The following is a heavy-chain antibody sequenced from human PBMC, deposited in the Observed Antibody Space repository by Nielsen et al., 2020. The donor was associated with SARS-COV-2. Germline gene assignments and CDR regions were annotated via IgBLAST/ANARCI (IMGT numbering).Heavy chain of an antibody. CDR2: MNPNSGNT. V-gene: IGHV1-8*02. CDR3: ARDDIVVVPAAIKPSSYYYYGMDV. CDR1: GYTFTSYG. J-gene: IGHJ6*02. Sequence: VKVSCKASGYTFTSYGISWVRQAPGQGLEWMGWMNPNSGNTGYAQKFQGRVTMTRNTSISTAYMELSSLRSEDTAVYYCARDDIVVVPAAIKPSSYYYYGMDVWGQGTTVTVSS. D-gene: IGHD2-2*01.